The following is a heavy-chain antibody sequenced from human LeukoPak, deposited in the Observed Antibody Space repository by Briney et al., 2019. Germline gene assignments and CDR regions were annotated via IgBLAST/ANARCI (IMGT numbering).Heavy chain of an antibody. J-gene: IGHJ2*01. D-gene: IGHD4-17*01. CDR1: GGSISSYY. CDR2: IYYSGST. Sequence: PSETLSLTCTVSGGSISSYYWSWIRQPPGKGLEWIGYIYYSGSTYYNPSLKSRVTISVDTSKNQFSLKLSSVTAADTAVYYCASLDYGDYEHWYFDLWGRGTLVTVSS. V-gene: IGHV4-59*06. CDR3: ASLDYGDYEHWYFDL.